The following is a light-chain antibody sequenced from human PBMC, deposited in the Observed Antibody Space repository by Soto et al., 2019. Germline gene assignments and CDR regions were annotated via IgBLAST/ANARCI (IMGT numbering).Light chain of an antibody. V-gene: IGKV1-5*03. J-gene: IGKJ1*01. CDR1: QTISSW. CDR2: KAS. CDR3: QQYNSYS. Sequence: DIQMTQSPSTVSGSVGDRVTITCRASQTISSWLAWYQQKPGKAPKLLIYKASTLKSGVPSRFSGSGSGTEFTLTISSLQPDDFATYYCQQYNSYSFGQGTKVDI.